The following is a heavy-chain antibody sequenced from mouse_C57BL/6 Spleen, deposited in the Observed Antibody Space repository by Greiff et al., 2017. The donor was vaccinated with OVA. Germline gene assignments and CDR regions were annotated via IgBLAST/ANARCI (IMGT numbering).Heavy chain of an antibody. Sequence: QVQLQQPGAELVMPGASVKLSCKASGYTFTSYWMHWVKQRPGQGLEWIGEIDPSDSYTNYNQKFKGKSTLTVDKSSSTAYLQLSSLTSEDSAVDYCARLGDYAFWYFDVWGTGTTVTVSS. CDR3: ARLGDYAFWYFDV. V-gene: IGHV1-69*01. CDR2: IDPSDSYT. D-gene: IGHD2-4*01. J-gene: IGHJ1*03. CDR1: GYTFTSYW.